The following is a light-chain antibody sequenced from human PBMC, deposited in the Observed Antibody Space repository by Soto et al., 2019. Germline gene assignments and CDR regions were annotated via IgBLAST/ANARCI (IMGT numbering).Light chain of an antibody. V-gene: IGLV1-40*01. CDR1: SSNIGAGYD. Sequence: QSVLTQPPSVSGAPGQGVTLSCTGSSSNIGAGYDVHWYQQLPGAAPKLLIYGDTSRPSGVPDRFSGSKSGTSASLAITGLQAEVEADYYCQSYDSSLSSVVFGGGTKLTVL. CDR3: QSYDSSLSSVV. J-gene: IGLJ2*01. CDR2: GDT.